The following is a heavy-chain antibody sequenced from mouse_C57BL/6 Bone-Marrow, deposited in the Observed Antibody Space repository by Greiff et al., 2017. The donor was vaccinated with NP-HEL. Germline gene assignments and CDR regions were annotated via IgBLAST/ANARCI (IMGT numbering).Heavy chain of an antibody. V-gene: IGHV1-81*01. Sequence: VQLQQSGAELARSGASVKLSCKASGYTFTSYGISWVKQRTGQGLEWIGEIYPRSGNTYYNEKFKGKATLTADKSSSTAYMELRSLTSEDSAVYFCAREYYYGSSYDYYAMDYWGQGTSVTVSS. CDR1: GYTFTSYG. D-gene: IGHD1-1*01. CDR2: IYPRSGNT. CDR3: AREYYYGSSYDYYAMDY. J-gene: IGHJ4*01.